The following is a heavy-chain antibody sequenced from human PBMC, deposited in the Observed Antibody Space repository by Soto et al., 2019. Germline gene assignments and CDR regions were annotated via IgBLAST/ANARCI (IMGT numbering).Heavy chain of an antibody. CDR2: ISAYNANI. CDR3: ARDRLGATGDY. D-gene: IGHD1-26*01. CDR1: GYTFTSYG. V-gene: IGHV1-18*01. Sequence: QVQLVQSGAEVKKPGASVKVSCKASGYTFTSYGISWVRQTPGQGLEWMGWISAYNANINYAQKLQGRVTMTTDTSTNTAFMELRSLRSDDTAVYFCARDRLGATGDYWGQGTLVTVSS. J-gene: IGHJ4*02.